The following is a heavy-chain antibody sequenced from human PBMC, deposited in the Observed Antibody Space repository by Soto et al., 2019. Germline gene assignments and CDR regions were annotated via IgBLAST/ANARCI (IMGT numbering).Heavy chain of an antibody. J-gene: IGHJ4*02. CDR2: ISPSDGST. V-gene: IGHV1-46*01. D-gene: IGHD5-12*01. CDR3: ARDRRDGYNTFDY. CDR1: GYTFTSYE. Sequence: ASVKVSCKASGYTFTSYEMYWVRQAPGQGLEWMGIISPSDGSTTYAQKFQGRVTMTRDTSTSTVYMELSSLRSEDTAVYYCARDRRDGYNTFDYWGEGILVTVSS.